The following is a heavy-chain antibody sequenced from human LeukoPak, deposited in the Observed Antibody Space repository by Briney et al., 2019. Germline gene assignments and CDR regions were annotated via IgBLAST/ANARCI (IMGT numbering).Heavy chain of an antibody. V-gene: IGHV5-51*01. Sequence: GESLKISRQGSGYSFTTYWIGWVRQMPGQSLEWMGIIYPGYSDTKYSPSFQGQVTIPADKSINTAYLQWSSLKASDTAMYYCARHESYSSGWYSDFWGQGTLVSVSS. D-gene: IGHD6-19*01. CDR3: ARHESYSSGWYSDF. J-gene: IGHJ4*02. CDR2: IYPGYSDT. CDR1: GYSFTTYW.